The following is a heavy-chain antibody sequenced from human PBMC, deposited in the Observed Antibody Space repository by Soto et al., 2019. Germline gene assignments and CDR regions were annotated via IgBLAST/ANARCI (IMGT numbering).Heavy chain of an antibody. Sequence: QVQLQESGPGLVKPSETLSLTCSISGGSISDYQWNWIRQPPGKGLEWIGYIYYIGRTNYNPSLKSRLTISFDSSHRKFALKGKCGTGPGTAVYYCAGVWGLGEISPYLDYWGQGARVSVSS. CDR2: IYYIGRT. J-gene: IGHJ4*02. V-gene: IGHV4-59*01. D-gene: IGHD3-16*01. CDR3: AGVWGLGEISPYLDY. CDR1: GGSISDYQ.